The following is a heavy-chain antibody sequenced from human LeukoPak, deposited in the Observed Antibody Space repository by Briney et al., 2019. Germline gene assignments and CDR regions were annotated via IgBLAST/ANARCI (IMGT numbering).Heavy chain of an antibody. CDR1: GFTFSIYA. Sequence: GGSLRLSCAASGFTFSIYAMSWVRQAPGKGLEWVSAISGSGGTAYYADSVKGRFTISRDNSKNTLYLQMNSLRAEDTAVYYCARAPIGRAYAFDIWGQGTMVTVSS. D-gene: IGHD1-26*01. CDR3: ARAPIGRAYAFDI. CDR2: ISGSGGTA. V-gene: IGHV3-23*01. J-gene: IGHJ3*02.